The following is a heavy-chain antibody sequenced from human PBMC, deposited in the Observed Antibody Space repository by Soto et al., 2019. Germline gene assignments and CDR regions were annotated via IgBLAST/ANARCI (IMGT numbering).Heavy chain of an antibody. CDR1: GGSISSYY. CDR3: ARGYGSGSYYNVGNYYYYGMDV. V-gene: IGHV4-59*01. D-gene: IGHD3-10*01. J-gene: IGHJ6*02. CDR2: IYYSGST. Sequence: SATLSLTCTVSGGSISSYYWSWIRQPPGKGLEWIGYIYYSGSTNYNPSLKSRVTISVDTSKNQFSLKLSSVTAADTAVYYCARGYGSGSYYNVGNYYYYGMDVWGQGTTVTVSS.